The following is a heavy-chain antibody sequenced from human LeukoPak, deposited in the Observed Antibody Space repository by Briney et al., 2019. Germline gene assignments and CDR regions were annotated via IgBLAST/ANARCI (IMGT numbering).Heavy chain of an antibody. CDR1: GFTFSGSA. J-gene: IGHJ6*03. CDR2: IRSKANNYAT. D-gene: IGHD3-10*01. Sequence: GGSLRLSCAASGFTFSGSAMHWDRQASGKGLEWVGRIRSKANNYATAYAASVKGRFTISRDDSKNTAYLQMNSLRAEDTAVYYCAKGGAVSSKSITMVRGTRRYYYYMDVWGKGTTVTISS. CDR3: AKGGAVSSKSITMVRGTRRYYYYMDV. V-gene: IGHV3-73*01.